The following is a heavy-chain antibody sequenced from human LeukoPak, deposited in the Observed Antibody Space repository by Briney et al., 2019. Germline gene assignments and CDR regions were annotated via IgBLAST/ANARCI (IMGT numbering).Heavy chain of an antibody. Sequence: SETLSLTCTVSGGSISSYYWSWIRQPPGKGLEWIGYIYYSGSTYYNPSLKSRVTISVDTSKNQFSLKLSSVTAADTAVYYCARADYYDSSGSRIVYFDYWGQGTLVTVSS. CDR2: IYYSGST. CDR3: ARADYYDSSGSRIVYFDY. D-gene: IGHD3-22*01. J-gene: IGHJ4*02. V-gene: IGHV4-59*12. CDR1: GGSISSYY.